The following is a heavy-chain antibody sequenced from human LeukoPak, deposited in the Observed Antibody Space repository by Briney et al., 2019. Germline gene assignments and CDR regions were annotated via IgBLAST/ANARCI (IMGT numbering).Heavy chain of an antibody. Sequence: RGSLRLSCAASGFTFSSYAMSWVRQAPGKGLEWVSAISGSGGSTYYADSVKGRFTISRDNSKNTLYLQMNSLRAEDTAVYYCAKDLWFGELMMSPFDYWGQGTLVTVSS. J-gene: IGHJ4*02. CDR2: ISGSGGST. D-gene: IGHD3-10*01. V-gene: IGHV3-23*01. CDR1: GFTFSSYA. CDR3: AKDLWFGELMMSPFDY.